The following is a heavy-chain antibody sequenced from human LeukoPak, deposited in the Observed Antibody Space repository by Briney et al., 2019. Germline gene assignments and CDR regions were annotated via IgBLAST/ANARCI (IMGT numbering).Heavy chain of an antibody. Sequence: PGGSLRLSCVASGFTLSSYDMNWVRQAPGKGLEWVAVIWYDGSNKYYADSVKGRFTISRDNSKNTLYLQMNSLRAEDTAVYYCAREELLWFGEPALFDYWGQGTLVTVSS. CDR3: AREELLWFGEPALFDY. D-gene: IGHD3-10*01. J-gene: IGHJ4*02. V-gene: IGHV3-33*08. CDR2: IWYDGSNK. CDR1: GFTLSSYD.